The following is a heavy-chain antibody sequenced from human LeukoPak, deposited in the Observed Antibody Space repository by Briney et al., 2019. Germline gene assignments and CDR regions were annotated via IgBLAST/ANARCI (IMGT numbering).Heavy chain of an antibody. CDR1: GLTFSNAW. V-gene: IGHV3-15*01. Sequence: GGSLRLSCAASGLTFSNAWMNCVRQAPGKGLEWVGRIKSTTDGGTTNYAALVKGRFTISRDDSKNTLYLQLDSLQTEDTAIDYCNPRTHTGSYEDFWGRGTLLTVSS. D-gene: IGHD1-26*01. CDR3: NPRTHTGSYEDF. CDR2: IKSTTDGGTT. J-gene: IGHJ4*02.